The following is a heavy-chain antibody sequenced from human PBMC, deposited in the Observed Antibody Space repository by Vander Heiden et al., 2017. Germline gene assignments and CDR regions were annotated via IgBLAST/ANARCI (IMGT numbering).Heavy chain of an antibody. J-gene: IGHJ4*02. V-gene: IGHV3-23*01. CDR3: ARDSSQWGLIDY. CDR2: ISGSGGTT. CDR1: GFTFGSTT. Sequence: EVQLLESGGTLVQPGGSLRLSCAASGFTFGSTTMNWVRQAPGKGLEWVSFISGSGGTTYYADSVKGRFTISRDNSKNTLYLKMNSLRAEDTAVYYCARDSSQWGLIDYWGQGTLVTVSS. D-gene: IGHD2-8*01.